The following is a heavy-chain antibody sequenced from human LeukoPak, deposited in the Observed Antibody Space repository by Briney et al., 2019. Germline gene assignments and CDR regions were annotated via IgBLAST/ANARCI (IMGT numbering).Heavy chain of an antibody. CDR1: GYTFTSYG. J-gene: IGHJ4*02. CDR2: MNPNSGNT. D-gene: IGHD2-21*01. CDR3: ARGEGVMGLPY. Sequence: ASVKVSCKASGYTFTSYGISWVRQAPGQGLEWMGWMNPNSGNTGYAQKFQGRVTITRNTSISTAYMELSSLRSEDTAVYYCARGEGVMGLPYWGQGTLVTVSS. V-gene: IGHV1-8*03.